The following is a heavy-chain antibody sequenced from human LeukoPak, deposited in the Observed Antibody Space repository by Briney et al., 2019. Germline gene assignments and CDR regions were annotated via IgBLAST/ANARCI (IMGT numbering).Heavy chain of an antibody. CDR2: IIPILGIA. CDR1: GGTFSSYT. CDR3: ATLATARPYYFDY. Sequence: ASVKVSCKAYGGTFSSYTISWVRQAPGQGLEWMGRIIPILGIANYAQKFQGRVTITADKSTSTAYMELSSLRSEDTAVYYCATLATARPYYFDYWGQGTLVTVSS. V-gene: IGHV1-69*02. J-gene: IGHJ4*02. D-gene: IGHD5-12*01.